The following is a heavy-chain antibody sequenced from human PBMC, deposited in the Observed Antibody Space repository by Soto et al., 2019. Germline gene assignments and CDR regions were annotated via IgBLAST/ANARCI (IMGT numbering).Heavy chain of an antibody. J-gene: IGHJ6*03. D-gene: IGHD2-15*01. CDR3: ARANGVVVAATSYYYYMDV. V-gene: IGHV1-18*01. CDR2: ITTYGNT. CDR1: GYTFTSYG. Sequence: GASVKVSCKASGYTFTSYGITWVRQAPGQGLEWMGWITTYGNTHYAQKLQGRVTMTTDTSTSTAYMELRSLRSDDTAVYYCARANGVVVAATSYYYYMDVWGKGTTVTVSS.